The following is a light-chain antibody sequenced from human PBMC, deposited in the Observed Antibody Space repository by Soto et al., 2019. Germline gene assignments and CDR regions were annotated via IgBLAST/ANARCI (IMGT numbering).Light chain of an antibody. Sequence: EIVLTQSPGTLSLSPGDRATLSCRASQSVSSNFLAWYQQKPGQAPRLLIYGASIRATGIPDRFSGSGSGTDFTLNIRSLEPEDFAMYFCRQYGSSPRTFGQGTKVEIK. J-gene: IGKJ1*01. CDR1: QSVSSNF. CDR2: GAS. CDR3: RQYGSSPRT. V-gene: IGKV3-20*01.